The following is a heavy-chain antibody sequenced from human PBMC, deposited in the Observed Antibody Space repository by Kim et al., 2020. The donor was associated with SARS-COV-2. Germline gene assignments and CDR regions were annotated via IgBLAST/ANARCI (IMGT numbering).Heavy chain of an antibody. D-gene: IGHD2-15*01. J-gene: IGHJ3*02. V-gene: IGHV1-69*13. CDR1: GGTFSSYA. CDR3: ARDSGYCSGGSCLNDAFDI. Sequence: SVKVSCKASGGTFSSYAISWVRQAPGQGLEWMGGIIPIFGTANYAQKFQGRVTITADESTSTAYMELSSLRSEDTAVYYCARDSGYCSGGSCLNDAFDIWGQGTMVTVSS. CDR2: IIPIFGTA.